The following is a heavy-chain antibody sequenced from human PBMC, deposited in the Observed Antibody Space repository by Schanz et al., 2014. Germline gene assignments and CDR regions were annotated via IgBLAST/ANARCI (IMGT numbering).Heavy chain of an antibody. CDR3: TTYCDGGCAIDN. CDR1: GFTFSTYA. V-gene: IGHV3-15*01. Sequence: EVKLLESGGHLVQPGGSLRLSCVASGFTFSTYAMSWVRQAPGKGPEWDGRIKSKTDGGTTDYAAPVKGRFTISRDDSKNTLFLQMNSLKTEDTAVYYCTTYCDGGCAIDNWGQGALVTVSS. J-gene: IGHJ4*02. CDR2: IKSKTDGGTT. D-gene: IGHD6-19*01.